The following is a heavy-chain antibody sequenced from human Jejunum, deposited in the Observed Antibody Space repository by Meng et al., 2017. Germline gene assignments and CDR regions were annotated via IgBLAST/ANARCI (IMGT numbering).Heavy chain of an antibody. J-gene: IGHJ4*02. V-gene: IGHV3-23*04. CDR1: GFTFSNSA. CDR2: ISGSDGRT. Sequence: EVQLVESGGGLVQPGGSLRLSCAASGFTFSNSAMSWVRQAPGKGLEWVSVISGSDGRTYYADSVRCRFTISRDTSKNTLYLQMISLRAEDTAVYYCAKLTSLWGQGTLVTVSS. D-gene: IGHD3-16*01. CDR3: AKLTSL.